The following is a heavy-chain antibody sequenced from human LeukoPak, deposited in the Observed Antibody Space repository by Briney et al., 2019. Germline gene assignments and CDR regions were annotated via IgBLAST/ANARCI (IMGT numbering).Heavy chain of an antibody. CDR2: ISGGGSGT. V-gene: IGHV3-23*01. D-gene: IGHD3-22*01. CDR3: AKAVGSSGYFSRDAFDI. Sequence: GGSLRHSCAPAGFTSSSYAMSWVRQAPGKGLEWVAVISGGGSGTYYADSVRGRFTISRDNSKNTVYLQMNSLRAEDTAIYYCAKAVGSSGYFSRDAFDIWGQGTMVTVSS. J-gene: IGHJ3*02. CDR1: GFTSSSYA.